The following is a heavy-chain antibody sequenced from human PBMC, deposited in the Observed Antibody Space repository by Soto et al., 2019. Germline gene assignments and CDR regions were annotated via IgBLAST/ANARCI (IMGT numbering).Heavy chain of an antibody. D-gene: IGHD1-1*01. CDR3: ARDLRNKWNKESYFDY. Sequence: GGSLRLSCAASGFTFSSYGIHWVRQAPGKGLEWVAVIWYDGSNKYYADSVKGRFTISRDNSKNTLYLQMNSLTAEDTAVYYCARDLRNKWNKESYFDYWGQGTLVTVSS. CDR2: IWYDGSNK. CDR1: GFTFSSYG. J-gene: IGHJ4*02. V-gene: IGHV3-33*01.